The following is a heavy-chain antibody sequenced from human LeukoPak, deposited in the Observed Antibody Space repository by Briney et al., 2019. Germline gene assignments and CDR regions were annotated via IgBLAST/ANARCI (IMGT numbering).Heavy chain of an antibody. J-gene: IGHJ4*02. V-gene: IGHV1-18*03. D-gene: IGHD3-3*01. Sequence: ASVKVSCKASGYTFITYGIGWVRQAPGQGLEWMGWISAYNGNTNYAQTFQGRVTMTTDTSTSTAYMELRSLTSDDLDVYYCARVLNPIFGVVIRGPDQYYFDSWGQGPLVTVSS. CDR3: ARVLNPIFGVVIRGPDQYYFDS. CDR2: ISAYNGNT. CDR1: GYTFITYG.